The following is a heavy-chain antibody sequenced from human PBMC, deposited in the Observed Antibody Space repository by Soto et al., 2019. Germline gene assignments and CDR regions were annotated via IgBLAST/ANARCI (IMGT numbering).Heavy chain of an antibody. CDR1: GGSISSYY. CDR2: IYYSGST. Sequence: QVQLQESGPGLVKPSETLSLTCTVSGGSISSYYWSWIRQPPGKGREWIGTIYYSGSTNYNPSLKSRVTISVDTSKIQFSPKLSSVPAAATSVYYCAATDYSIRSYWGQGTLVTVSS. D-gene: IGHD6-13*01. J-gene: IGHJ4*02. CDR3: AATDYSIRSY. V-gene: IGHV4-59*08.